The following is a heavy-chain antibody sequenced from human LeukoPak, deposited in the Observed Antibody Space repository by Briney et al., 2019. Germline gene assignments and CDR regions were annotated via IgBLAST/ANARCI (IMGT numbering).Heavy chain of an antibody. Sequence: SETLSPTCTVSGGSINGYYWSWIRQPPGKGLEWIGYVYYSASTNYSPSLKSRVTISVDTSKKQFSLRLSSVTAAETAVYYCARGIMTTVPTFDYWGQGTLVTVSS. V-gene: IGHV4-59*01. CDR3: ARGIMTTVPTFDY. D-gene: IGHD4-17*01. CDR1: GGSINGYY. J-gene: IGHJ4*02. CDR2: VYYSAST.